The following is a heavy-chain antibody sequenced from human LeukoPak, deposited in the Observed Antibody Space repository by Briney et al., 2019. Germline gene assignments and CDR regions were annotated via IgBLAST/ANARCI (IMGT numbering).Heavy chain of an antibody. CDR3: ARHRAYYGSGSYYTGWFDP. Sequence: PSETLSLTCAVYGGSFSGYYWSWIRQPPGKGLEWIGEINHSGSTNYNPSLKSRVTISVDTSKNQFSLKLSSVTAADTAVYYCARHRAYYGSGSYYTGWFDPWGQGTLVTVSS. CDR1: GGSFSGYY. CDR2: INHSGST. V-gene: IGHV4-34*01. D-gene: IGHD3-10*01. J-gene: IGHJ5*02.